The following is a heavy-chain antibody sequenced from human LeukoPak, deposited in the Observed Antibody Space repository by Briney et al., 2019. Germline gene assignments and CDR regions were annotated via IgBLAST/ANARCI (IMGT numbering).Heavy chain of an antibody. CDR2: INPSGGSK. J-gene: IGHJ6*03. Sequence: ASVKVSSKASGYTYTSYYMHWVRQAPGQGLEWMGIINPSGGSKSYAQKFQGRVTMTRDMSTSTVYMELSSLRSEDTAVYYCARDLSTADAAGTHGHRLDYYYMDVWGKGTTVTVSS. CDR3: ARDLSTADAAGTHGHRLDYYYMDV. CDR1: GYTYTSYY. V-gene: IGHV1-46*01. D-gene: IGHD6-13*01.